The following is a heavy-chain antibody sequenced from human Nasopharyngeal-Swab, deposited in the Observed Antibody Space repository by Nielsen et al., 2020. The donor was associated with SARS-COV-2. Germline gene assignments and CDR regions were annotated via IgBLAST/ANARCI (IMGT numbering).Heavy chain of an antibody. D-gene: IGHD3-22*01. CDR3: AKRDDYYESSGLGD. V-gene: IGHV3-23*01. CDR2: ISELGTGI. CDR1: GFSITTYG. Sequence: GESLKISCAASGFSITTYGMTWVRQAPGKGLEWISGISELGTGIYHADSVRGRFSISRDTSKNTLYLQMNRLRAEDTAVYYCAKRDDYYESSGLGDWGQGTLVTVSS. J-gene: IGHJ4*02.